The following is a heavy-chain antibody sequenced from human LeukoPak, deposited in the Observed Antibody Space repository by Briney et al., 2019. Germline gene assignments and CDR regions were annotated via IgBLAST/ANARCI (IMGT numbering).Heavy chain of an antibody. CDR3: ARAQYSSTSCYSAPCGNWFDP. J-gene: IGHJ5*02. D-gene: IGHD2-2*01. CDR1: GFTSSSYA. Sequence: GGSLRLSCAASGFTSSSYAMHWVRQAPGKGLEWVAVISYDGSNKYYADSVKGRFTISRDNSKNTLYLQMNSLRAEDTAVYYCARAQYSSTSCYSAPCGNWFDPWGQGTLVTVSS. CDR2: ISYDGSNK. V-gene: IGHV3-30-3*01.